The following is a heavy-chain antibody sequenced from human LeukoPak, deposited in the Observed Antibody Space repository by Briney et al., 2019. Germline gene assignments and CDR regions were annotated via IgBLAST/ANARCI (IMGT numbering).Heavy chain of an antibody. CDR1: GFIFSTYS. Sequence: PGGSLRLSCAASGFIFSTYSINWVRQAPGKGLEWVSAISGGGGSTFYTDSVKGRFTISRDNSKNTLYLQLNSLRAEDTALYYCAKDKVPDSRWDFDVWGQGTLVTVSS. CDR2: ISGGGGST. CDR3: AKDKVPDSRWDFDV. J-gene: IGHJ4*02. D-gene: IGHD6-19*01. V-gene: IGHV3-23*01.